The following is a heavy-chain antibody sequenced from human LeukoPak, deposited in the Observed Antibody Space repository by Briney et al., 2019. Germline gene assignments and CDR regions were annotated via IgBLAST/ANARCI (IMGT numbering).Heavy chain of an antibody. J-gene: IGHJ4*02. CDR2: ISWNSGSI. CDR1: GFTFDDYA. V-gene: IGHV3-9*01. D-gene: IGHD6-19*01. CDR3: ARGTTLSGWYGVRYYFDY. Sequence: GGSLRLSCAASGFTFDDYAMHWVRQAPGKGLEWVSSISWNSGSINYADSVKGRFTISRDNAKNSLYLLMNSLRAEDTAVYYCARGTTLSGWYGVRYYFDYWGQGTLVTVSS.